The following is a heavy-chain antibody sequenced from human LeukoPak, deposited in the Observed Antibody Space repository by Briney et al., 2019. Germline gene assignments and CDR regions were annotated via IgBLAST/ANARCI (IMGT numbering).Heavy chain of an antibody. CDR3: VTYRQVMLPFEA. CDR1: GFTFSTFA. CDR2: IFPSGGEI. V-gene: IGHV3-23*01. J-gene: IGHJ5*02. Sequence: GGSLRLSCAASGFTFSTFAMLWVRQPRGKGLEWVSSIFPSGGEIHYADSVRGRFTISRGNSKSTLSLQMNSLRAEDTAIYYCVTYRQVMLPFEAWGQGTLVTASS. D-gene: IGHD5-18*01.